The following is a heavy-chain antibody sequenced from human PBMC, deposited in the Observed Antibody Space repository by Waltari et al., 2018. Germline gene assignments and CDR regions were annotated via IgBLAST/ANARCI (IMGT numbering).Heavy chain of an antibody. D-gene: IGHD5-12*01. CDR1: GFTFSSYW. J-gene: IGHJ4*02. CDR3: AKGGGWLQDY. CDR2: MKSDGSTT. Sequence: EVQLVESGGGLAQPGGSLRLSCVASGFTFSSYWMHWVRQTPGKGRVGGSRMKSDGSTTKYADSVKGRFTITRDNAKNTLYLQMNSLRAEDTAVYYCAKGGGWLQDYWGQGTLVTVSS. V-gene: IGHV3-74*03.